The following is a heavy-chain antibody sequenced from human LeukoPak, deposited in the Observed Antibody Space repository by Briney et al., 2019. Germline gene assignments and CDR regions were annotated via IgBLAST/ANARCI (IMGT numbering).Heavy chain of an antibody. J-gene: IGHJ4*02. V-gene: IGHV3-21*01. CDR1: GFTFSSYS. CDR3: ARVLSDYYGSGSPDY. Sequence: GGSLRLSCAGSGFTFSSYSMNWVRQAPGKGLEWVSSITSSNNYIYYADSMKGRFTISRDNAKNSLYLQMNSLRAEDTAVYYCARVLSDYYGSGSPDYWGQGTLVTVSS. CDR2: ITSSNNYI. D-gene: IGHD3-10*01.